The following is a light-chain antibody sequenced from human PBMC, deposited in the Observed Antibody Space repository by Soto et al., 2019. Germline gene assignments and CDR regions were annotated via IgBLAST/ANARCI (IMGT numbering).Light chain of an antibody. V-gene: IGLV2-14*01. CDR3: SSYTTSSTLV. J-gene: IGLJ2*01. CDR2: EVN. Sequence: QSALTQPASVSGSPAQSITISCAGTSSDVGGYNYVSWYQQHPGKAPKLMIYEVNNRPSGVPNRFSGSKSGNTASLTISGLQAEDEADYYCSSYTTSSTLVVGGGTQLTVL. CDR1: SSDVGGYNY.